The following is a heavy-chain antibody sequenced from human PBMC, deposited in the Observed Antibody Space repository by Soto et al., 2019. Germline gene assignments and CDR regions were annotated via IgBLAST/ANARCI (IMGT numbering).Heavy chain of an antibody. Sequence: PXETLSLTCTFSVVSISSYYWSWIRHPAGKGLEWIGRIYTSGSTNYNPSLKSRVTMSVDTSKNQFSLKLSSVTAADTAVYYCARDQLYSSSWYASNWFEPWGQGTLVTVSS. CDR2: IYTSGST. D-gene: IGHD6-13*01. CDR3: ARDQLYSSSWYASNWFEP. J-gene: IGHJ5*02. V-gene: IGHV4-4*07. CDR1: VVSISSYY.